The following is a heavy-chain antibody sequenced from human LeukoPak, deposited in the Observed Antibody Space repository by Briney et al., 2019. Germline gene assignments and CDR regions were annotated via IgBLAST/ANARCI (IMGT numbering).Heavy chain of an antibody. D-gene: IGHD6-19*01. J-gene: IGHJ5*02. Sequence: SETLSLTCTVSGGSISSSSYYWGWIRQPPGKGLEWIGSIYYSGSTYYNPSLKSRVTISVDTSKNQFSLKLSSVTAADTAVYYCARSSPHIAVAGRNWFDPWGQGTLVTVSS. CDR2: IYYSGST. CDR3: ARSSPHIAVAGRNWFDP. CDR1: GGSISSSSYY. V-gene: IGHV4-39*07.